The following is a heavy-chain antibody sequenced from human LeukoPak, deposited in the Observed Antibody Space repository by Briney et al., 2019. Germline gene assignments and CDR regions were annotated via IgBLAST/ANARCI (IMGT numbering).Heavy chain of an antibody. CDR2: ISSSGSTI. CDR1: GFTFSDYY. D-gene: IGHD3-10*01. V-gene: IGHV3-11*01. CDR3: ARAKRRYYGSGSYTRGNWFDP. Sequence: PGGSLRLSCAASGFTFSDYYMSWIRQAPGKGLEWVSYISSSGSTIYYADSVKGRFTISRDNAKNSLYLQMNSLRAEDTAVYYCARAKRRYYGSGSYTRGNWFDPWGQGTLVTVSS. J-gene: IGHJ5*02.